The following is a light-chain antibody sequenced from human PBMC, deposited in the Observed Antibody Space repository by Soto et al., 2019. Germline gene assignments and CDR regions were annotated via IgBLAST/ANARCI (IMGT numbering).Light chain of an antibody. CDR1: SSNIGSNT. Sequence: QSVLTQPTSASGTPGQRVTISCSGSSSNIGSNTVNGYQQLPGTAPKLHIYNNNQGPSGVPDRFSGSKSGTSASLAISGLQSEDEADYYCAAWEDSLNGPVFGTGTKLTVL. V-gene: IGLV1-44*01. CDR3: AAWEDSLNGPV. J-gene: IGLJ1*01. CDR2: NNN.